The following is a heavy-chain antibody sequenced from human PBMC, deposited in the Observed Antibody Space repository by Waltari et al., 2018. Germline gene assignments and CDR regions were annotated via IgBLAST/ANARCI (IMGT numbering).Heavy chain of an antibody. CDR1: GGSISSLCSY. V-gene: IGHV4-39*01. Sequence: QLQLQESGPGLVKPSETLSLTRTVPGGSISSLCSYWGWIRQPPGKGLEWIGTIHYSGSTYYNPSLKSRVTISGDTSKSQFSLMLSSVTAADTAVYYCARHEWFGELTNNWFDPWGRGTLVTVSS. CDR2: IHYSGST. J-gene: IGHJ5*02. CDR3: ARHEWFGELTNNWFDP. D-gene: IGHD3-10*01.